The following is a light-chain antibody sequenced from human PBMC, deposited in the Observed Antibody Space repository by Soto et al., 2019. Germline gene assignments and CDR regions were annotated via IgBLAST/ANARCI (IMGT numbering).Light chain of an antibody. CDR2: LGS. J-gene: IGKJ3*01. Sequence: DIVMTQSPLSLPVTPGAPASISCRSSQSLLHSNGYNYLDWYLQKPGQSPQLLIYLGSNRSSGVPDRFSGSGSGTDFTFTISSLQPEDIATYYCQHSPGFGPGTKVDIK. CDR3: QHSPG. CDR1: QSLLHSNGYNY. V-gene: IGKV2-28*01.